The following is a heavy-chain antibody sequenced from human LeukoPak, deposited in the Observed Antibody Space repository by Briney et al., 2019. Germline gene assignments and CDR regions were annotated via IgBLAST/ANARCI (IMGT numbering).Heavy chain of an antibody. J-gene: IGHJ3*02. Sequence: ASVKVSCKASGYTFTGYYMHWVRQAPGQGLEWMGWINPNSGGTNYAQKFQGRVTMTRDTSISTAYMELSRLRSEDTAVYYCARKLYYEDAFDIWGQGTMVTVSS. CDR2: INPNSGGT. CDR1: GYTFTGYY. V-gene: IGHV1-2*02. CDR3: ARKLYYEDAFDI. D-gene: IGHD3-22*01.